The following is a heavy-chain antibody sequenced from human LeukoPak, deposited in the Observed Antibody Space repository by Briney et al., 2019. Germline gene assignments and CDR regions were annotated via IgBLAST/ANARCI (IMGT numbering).Heavy chain of an antibody. V-gene: IGHV4-59*12. CDR3: ARDDYGGNPAGYYGMDV. Sequence: SETLSLTCTFSGGSLSSYSWSWVRQPPGRGLEWIGYIYYSGRTTYNPSLESRLTISLDTSKNQFSLKLRSVTAADTAVYYCARDDYGGNPAGYYGMDVWGQGTTVTVSS. CDR1: GGSLSSYS. CDR2: IYYSGRT. J-gene: IGHJ6*02. D-gene: IGHD4-23*01.